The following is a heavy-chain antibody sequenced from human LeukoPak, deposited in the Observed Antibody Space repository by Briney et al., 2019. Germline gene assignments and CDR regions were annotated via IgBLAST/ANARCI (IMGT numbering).Heavy chain of an antibody. Sequence: SVKVSCKASGFTFTSSAMQWVRQARGQRLEWIGWIVVGSGNTNYAQKFQERVTITRDMSTSTAYMELSSLRSEDTAVYYCAADPTYYYDSSGYNGGYFDYWGQGTLVTVSS. CDR2: IVVGSGNT. CDR1: GFTFTSSA. CDR3: AADPTYYYDSSGYNGGYFDY. J-gene: IGHJ4*02. D-gene: IGHD3-22*01. V-gene: IGHV1-58*02.